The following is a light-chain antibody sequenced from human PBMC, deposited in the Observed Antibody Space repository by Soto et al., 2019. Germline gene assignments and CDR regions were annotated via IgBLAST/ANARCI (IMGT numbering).Light chain of an antibody. V-gene: IGKV3-20*01. CDR1: QSVSRTY. CDR2: ATS. CDR3: QPYGRAGT. Sequence: EIVLTQSPGTLSLSPGERATLSCRASQSVSRTYLAWYQQKPVQAPRLLIYATSSRATGIPDRFSGSGSGTDFTLTISRLEPEDFAVYYCQPYGRAGTFGQGTKVEIK. J-gene: IGKJ1*01.